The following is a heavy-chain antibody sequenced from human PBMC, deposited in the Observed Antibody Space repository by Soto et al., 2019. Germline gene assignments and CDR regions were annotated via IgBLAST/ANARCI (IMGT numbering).Heavy chain of an antibody. Sequence: SETLSLTCTVSGGSVSSYYWSWIRQSPGKGLEWIGYIYYTGTTNYNPSLKSRVSISIDTSKNQFSLNLNSVTAADTAVYYCARGWGVVQIDFWGRGTLVTVSS. D-gene: IGHD3-16*01. CDR2: IYYTGTT. V-gene: IGHV4-59*02. J-gene: IGHJ4*02. CDR1: GGSVSSYY. CDR3: ARGWGVVQIDF.